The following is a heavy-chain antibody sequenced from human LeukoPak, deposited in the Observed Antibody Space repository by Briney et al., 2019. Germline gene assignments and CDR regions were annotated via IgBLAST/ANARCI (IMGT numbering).Heavy chain of an antibody. J-gene: IGHJ2*01. CDR3: ARHIGSAYWYFDL. Sequence: SETLSLTCTVSGGSINTFYWSWIRQPPGKGLEWIGYISYSGNTNYNPSLKSRVTISLDTSKAQFSLKLRSVTAADTAVYYCARHIGSAYWYFDLWGRGTLVTVSS. CDR2: ISYSGNT. CDR1: GGSINTFY. V-gene: IGHV4-59*08. D-gene: IGHD2-15*01.